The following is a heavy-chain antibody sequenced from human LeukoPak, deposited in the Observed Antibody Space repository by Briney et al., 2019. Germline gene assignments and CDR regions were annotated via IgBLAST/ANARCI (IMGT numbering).Heavy chain of an antibody. J-gene: IGHJ6*02. CDR1: GFTFSSYS. D-gene: IGHD3-10*01. V-gene: IGHV3-7*01. Sequence: GGSLRLSCAASGFTFSSYSMNWVRQAPGKGLEWVANIKQDGSEKYYVDSVKGRFTISRDNAKNSLYLQMNSLRAEDTAVYYCARATGGSGSYSYYYYGMDVWGQGTTVTVSS. CDR3: ARATGGSGSYSYYYYGMDV. CDR2: IKQDGSEK.